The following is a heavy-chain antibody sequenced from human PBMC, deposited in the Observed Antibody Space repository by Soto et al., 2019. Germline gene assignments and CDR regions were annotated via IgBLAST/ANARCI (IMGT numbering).Heavy chain of an antibody. CDR1: GFTFSSYA. CDR2: ISGSGGST. V-gene: IGHV3-23*01. J-gene: IGHJ4*02. CDR3: AKAPRRGYSYGYFVY. D-gene: IGHD5-18*01. Sequence: EVQLLESGGGLVQPGGSLRLSCAASGFTFSSYAMSWVRQAPGKGLEWVSAISGSGGSTYYADSVKGRFTISRDNSKNALYLKMNSLRAEDTAVYYCAKAPRRGYSYGYFVYWGQGTLVTVSS.